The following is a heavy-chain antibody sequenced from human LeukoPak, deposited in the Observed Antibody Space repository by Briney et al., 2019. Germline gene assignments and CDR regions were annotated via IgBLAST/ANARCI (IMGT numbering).Heavy chain of an antibody. CDR2: INHSGST. CDR1: GGSFSGYY. Sequence: SETLSLTCAVYGGSFSGYYWSWIRQPPGKGLEWIGEINHSGSTNYNPSLKSRVTISVDTSKNQFSLKLSSVTAADTAVYYCARQEVTYDYVWGSYLSAHLWYIDLWGRGTLVTVSS. J-gene: IGHJ2*01. CDR3: ARQEVTYDYVWGSYLSAHLWYIDL. D-gene: IGHD3-16*02. V-gene: IGHV4-34*01.